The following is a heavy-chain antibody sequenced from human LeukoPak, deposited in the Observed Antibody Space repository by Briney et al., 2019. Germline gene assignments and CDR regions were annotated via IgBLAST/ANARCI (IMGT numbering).Heavy chain of an antibody. D-gene: IGHD3-16*01. J-gene: IGHJ4*02. CDR1: GFTFSSYA. CDR3: VPSGAVTRAGGY. CDR2: VTGRGDAT. V-gene: IGHV3-23*01. Sequence: GGSLRLSCVASGFTFSSYAMSWVRQAPGKGLECVSGVTGRGDATYYADSVKGRFSISRDNSKNTLYLQMNNLRAEDTAVYYCVPSGAVTRAGGYWGQGTLVTVSS.